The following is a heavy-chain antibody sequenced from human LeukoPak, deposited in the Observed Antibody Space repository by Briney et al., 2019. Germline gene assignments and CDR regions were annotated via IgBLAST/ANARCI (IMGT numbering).Heavy chain of an antibody. CDR3: ARDGSGFYYGYNWFDP. CDR1: GYTFTGYY. V-gene: IGHV1-2*02. J-gene: IGHJ5*02. Sequence: ASVKVSCKASGYTFTGYYMHWVRQAPGQGLEWMGWINPNSGGTNYAQKFQGRVTMTRDTSISTAYMELSRLRSDDTAVYYCARDGSGFYYGYNWFDPWGQGTLVTVSS. D-gene: IGHD3-22*01. CDR2: INPNSGGT.